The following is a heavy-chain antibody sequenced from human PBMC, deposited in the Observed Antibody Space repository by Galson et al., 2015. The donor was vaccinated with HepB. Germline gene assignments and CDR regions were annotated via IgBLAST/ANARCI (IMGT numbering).Heavy chain of an antibody. J-gene: IGHJ4*02. D-gene: IGHD3-3*01. CDR3: AHTGAVLEWSRKNFDY. Sequence: PALVKPTQTLTLTCTFSGFSLSTSGVGVGWIRQPPGKALEWLALIYWNDDKRYSPSLKSRLTITKDTSKNQVVLTMTNMDPVDTATYYCAHTGAVLEWSRKNFDYWGQGTLVTVSS. V-gene: IGHV2-5*01. CDR2: IYWNDDK. CDR1: GFSLSTSGVG.